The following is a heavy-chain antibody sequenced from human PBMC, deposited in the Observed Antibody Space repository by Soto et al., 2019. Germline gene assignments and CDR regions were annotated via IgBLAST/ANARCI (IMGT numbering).Heavy chain of an antibody. D-gene: IGHD3-10*01. CDR1: GGSFSGYY. Sequence: SETLSLTCAVYGGSFSGYYWSWIRQPPGKGLEWIGEINHSGSTNYNPSLKSRVTISVDTSKNQFSLKLSSVTAADTAVYYCARGRRGITMVRGVTTPLGMNWFDPWGQGTLVTVSS. CDR3: ARGRRGITMVRGVTTPLGMNWFDP. V-gene: IGHV4-34*01. J-gene: IGHJ5*02. CDR2: INHSGST.